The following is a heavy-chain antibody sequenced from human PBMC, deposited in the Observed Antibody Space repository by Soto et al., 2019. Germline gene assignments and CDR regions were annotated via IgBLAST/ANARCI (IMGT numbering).Heavy chain of an antibody. J-gene: IGHJ6*02. CDR3: ARGEDSYGYDYYYYGLDV. CDR2: IKQDGSEK. V-gene: IGHV3-7*01. CDR1: RFTFSSYW. Sequence: GESLKISCAASRFTFSSYWMSWVRQAPGKGLEWVANIKQDGSEKYYVGSVKGRFTISRDNAMNSLYLQMNSLRAEDAAVYYCARGEDSYGYDYYYYGLDVWGRGTTVTVSS. D-gene: IGHD5-18*01.